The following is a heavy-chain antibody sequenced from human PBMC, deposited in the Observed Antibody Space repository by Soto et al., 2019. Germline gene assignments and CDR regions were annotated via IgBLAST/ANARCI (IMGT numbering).Heavy chain of an antibody. Sequence: QLQLQESGPGLVQPSETLSLTCTVSGGAISSSSYYWGWIRQPPGKGLEWIGSISYRGSTDYNPSLKSRATISVDTAKNQFSLKLSSVTAADTAVYYCARRGDYLIFDYWGQGTLVTVSS. J-gene: IGHJ4*02. V-gene: IGHV4-39*01. CDR2: ISYRGST. CDR1: GGAISSSSYY. D-gene: IGHD4-17*01. CDR3: ARRGDYLIFDY.